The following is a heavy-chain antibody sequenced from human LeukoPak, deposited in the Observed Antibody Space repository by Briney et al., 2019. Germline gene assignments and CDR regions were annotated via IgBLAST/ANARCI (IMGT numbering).Heavy chain of an antibody. V-gene: IGHV1-69*05. J-gene: IGHJ6*03. CDR1: GGTFISYA. Sequence: SVKVSCKASGGTFISYAISWVRQAPGQGLEWMGGIIPIFGTANYAQKFQGRVTITTDQSTSTAYMELSSLRSEDTAVYYCAKLGGQELYNYYVGVCGKGTTVAVSS. CDR2: IIPIFGTA. D-gene: IGHD3-16*01. CDR3: AKLGGQELYNYYVGV.